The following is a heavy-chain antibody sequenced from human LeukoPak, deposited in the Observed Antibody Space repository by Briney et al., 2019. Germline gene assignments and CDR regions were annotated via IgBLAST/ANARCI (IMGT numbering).Heavy chain of an antibody. Sequence: GGSLSLSGAASGFTFSSYWRSWVRQAPGKGREWVANIKQDGSAKFYVDSVKGRFTISRDNAKNSLYLQMNSLRAEDTAVYYCARDVYLAFDPWGQGTLVTVSS. V-gene: IGHV3-7*01. CDR3: ARDVYLAFDP. CDR1: GFTFSSYW. CDR2: IKQDGSAK. D-gene: IGHD3-9*01. J-gene: IGHJ5*02.